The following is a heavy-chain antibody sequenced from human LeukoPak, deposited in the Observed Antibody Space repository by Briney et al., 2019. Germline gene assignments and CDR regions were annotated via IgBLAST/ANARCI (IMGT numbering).Heavy chain of an antibody. CDR1: GFTFSSYA. Sequence: PGGSLGLSCAASGFTFSSYAMSWVRQAPGKGLEWVSAISGSGGSTYYADSVKGRFTISRDNSKNTLYLQMNSLRAEDTAVYYCAKRPGQWLTFDYWGQGTLVTVSS. CDR2: ISGSGGST. V-gene: IGHV3-23*01. D-gene: IGHD6-19*01. J-gene: IGHJ4*02. CDR3: AKRPGQWLTFDY.